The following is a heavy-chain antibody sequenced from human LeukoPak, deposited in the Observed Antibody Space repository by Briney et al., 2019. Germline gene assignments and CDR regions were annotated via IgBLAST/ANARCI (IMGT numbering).Heavy chain of an antibody. Sequence: PGGSLRLSCAASGFTFSSYWMSWVRQAPGKGLEWVANIKQDGREKYYVDSVKGRFTISRDNAKSSLYLQMNSLRAEDTAVYYCARWRHDYGDEKFDPWGQGTLVTVSS. D-gene: IGHD4-17*01. V-gene: IGHV3-7*01. CDR3: ARWRHDYGDEKFDP. J-gene: IGHJ5*02. CDR1: GFTFSSYW. CDR2: IKQDGREK.